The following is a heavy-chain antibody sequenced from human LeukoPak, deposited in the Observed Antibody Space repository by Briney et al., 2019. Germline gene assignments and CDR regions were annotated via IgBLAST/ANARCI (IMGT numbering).Heavy chain of an antibody. D-gene: IGHD3-16*01. J-gene: IGHJ5*02. CDR1: GFTFSSYS. V-gene: IGHV3-21*01. Sequence: GGSLRLSCAASGFTFSSYSMNWVRQAPGKGLEWVSSISSSSSYIYYADSVKGRFTISRDTSKNTLYLQMNSLRAEDTAVYYCAKTRSRSMITFGGVENWFDPWGQGTLVTVSS. CDR2: ISSSSSYI. CDR3: AKTRSRSMITFGGVENWFDP.